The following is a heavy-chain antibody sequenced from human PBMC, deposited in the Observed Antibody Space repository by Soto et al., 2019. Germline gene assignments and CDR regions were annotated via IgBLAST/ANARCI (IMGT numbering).Heavy chain of an antibody. D-gene: IGHD6-19*01. CDR3: AKVSGSSGWSRSFYYYALDV. V-gene: IGHV3-30*18. J-gene: IGHJ6*02. Sequence: WFRHHPGKGLEWVAVISYDGSKKYYADSVKGRFTISRDNSKNTQSLQMNSLRVEDTAVYYCAKVSGSSGWSRSFYYYALDVWGQGTTVTVSS. CDR2: ISYDGSKK.